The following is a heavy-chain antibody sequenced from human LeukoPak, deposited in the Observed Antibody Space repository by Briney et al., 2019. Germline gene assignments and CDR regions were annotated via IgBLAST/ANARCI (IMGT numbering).Heavy chain of an antibody. CDR1: GFTFSDYY. J-gene: IGHJ6*02. Sequence: GGSLRLSCAASGFTFSDYYMSSSGSTIYYADSVKGRFTISRDNSKNTLYLQMNSLRAEDTAVYYCASPLPGRADILTGARGLDVWGQGTTVTVSS. D-gene: IGHD3-9*01. V-gene: IGHV3-69-1*01. CDR2: SSGSTI. CDR3: ASPLPGRADILTGARGLDV.